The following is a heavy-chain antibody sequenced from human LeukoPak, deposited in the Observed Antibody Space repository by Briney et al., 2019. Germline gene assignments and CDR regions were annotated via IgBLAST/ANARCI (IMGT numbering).Heavy chain of an antibody. CDR1: GFTFTSYA. CDR2: ISYDGTDK. V-gene: IGHV3-30*04. J-gene: IGHJ4*02. D-gene: IGHD4/OR15-4a*01. CDR3: ARGTFYYGDNYNTRAFGQPFDS. Sequence: PGTSLRLSCAASGFTFTSYALHWVRQATGKGLDWLSDISYDGTDKNYADSVRGRFTISRDNSKNTLYLQINSLRAEDTAIYYCARGTFYYGDNYNTRAFGQPFDSWGQGTLVTLSS.